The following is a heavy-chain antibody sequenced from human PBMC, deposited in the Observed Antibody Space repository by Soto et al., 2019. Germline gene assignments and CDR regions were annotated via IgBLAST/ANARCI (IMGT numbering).Heavy chain of an antibody. V-gene: IGHV3-15*01. CDR2: IKSKRDGGTI. CDR3: TRGAPSGTFYDY. D-gene: IGHD3-16*01. J-gene: IGHJ4*02. Sequence: PGGSLRLSCAASEFTFTNDWMTWVRQAPGKGLEWIGRIKSKRDGGTIDDAAPVRGRFTISRDDSTNTLFLQMNNLKTEDTAIYYCTRGAPSGTFYDYWGQGTLVTVSS. CDR1: EFTFTNDW.